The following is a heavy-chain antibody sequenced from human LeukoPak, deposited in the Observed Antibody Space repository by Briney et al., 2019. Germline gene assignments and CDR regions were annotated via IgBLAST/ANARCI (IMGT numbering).Heavy chain of an antibody. J-gene: IGHJ4*02. CDR1: GFSFSGCG. V-gene: IGHV3-30*03. D-gene: IGHD6-19*01. CDR2: ISYDGSSK. CDR3: ASLSIAVAGPFDY. Sequence: GGSLRLSCAASGFSFSGCGMHWVRQPPGKGLEWVTVISYDGSSKYYADSVKGRFTISRDNSKNTLYLQMNSLRAEDTAVYYCASLSIAVAGPFDYWGQGTLVTVSS.